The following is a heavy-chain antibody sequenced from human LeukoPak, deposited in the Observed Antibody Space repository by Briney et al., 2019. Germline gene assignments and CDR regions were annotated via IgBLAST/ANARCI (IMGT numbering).Heavy chain of an antibody. D-gene: IGHD1-1*01. J-gene: IGHJ6*03. Sequence: EYLKISCKGSGYSFTSYWIGWVRQMPGKGLEWMGIIYPGDSDTRYSPSFQGQVTISADKSISTAYLQWSSLKASDTAMYYCASSRKTDYYYMHVWGKGTTVTVSS. CDR1: GYSFTSYW. V-gene: IGHV5-51*01. CDR2: IYPGDSDT. CDR3: ASSRKTDYYYMHV.